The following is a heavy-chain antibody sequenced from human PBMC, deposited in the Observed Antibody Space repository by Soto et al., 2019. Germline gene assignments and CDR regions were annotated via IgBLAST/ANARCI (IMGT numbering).Heavy chain of an antibody. V-gene: IGHV4-59*01. D-gene: IGHD2-15*01. J-gene: IGHJ3*02. CDR2: IYYSGST. CDR1: GGSISSYY. Sequence: NPSETLSLTCTVSGGSISSYYWSWIRQPPGKGLEWIGYIYYSGSTNYNPSLKSRVTISVDTSKNQFSLKLSSVTAADTAVYYCARDDIDRPLTQTDAFDIGGQGTMVTVSS. CDR3: ARDDIDRPLTQTDAFDI.